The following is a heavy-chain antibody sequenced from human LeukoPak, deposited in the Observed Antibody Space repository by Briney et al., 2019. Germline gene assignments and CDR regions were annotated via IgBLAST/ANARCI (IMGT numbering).Heavy chain of an antibody. D-gene: IGHD4-17*01. J-gene: IGHJ4*02. V-gene: IGHV4-34*01. CDR2: INHSGST. Sequence: PSETLSLTCAVYGGSFSGYYWSWIRQPPGKGLEWIGEINHSGSTNYNPSLKSRVTISVDTSKNQFSLKLSSVTAADTAVYYCARGYLMTTVTTGYYFDYWGQGTLVTVSP. CDR3: ARGYLMTTVTTGYYFDY. CDR1: GGSFSGYY.